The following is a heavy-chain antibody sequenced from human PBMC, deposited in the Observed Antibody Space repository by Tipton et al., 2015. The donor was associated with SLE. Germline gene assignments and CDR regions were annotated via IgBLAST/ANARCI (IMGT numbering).Heavy chain of an antibody. CDR3: AREGIAVAGRGYYYYMDV. CDR2: IYYSGST. J-gene: IGHJ6*03. CDR1: GGSISSYY. V-gene: IGHV4-59*01. Sequence: TLSLTCTVSGGSISSYYWSWIRQPPGKGLEWIGYIYYSGSTNYNPSLKSRVTISVDTSKNQFSLKLSSVTAAGTAVYYCAREGIAVAGRGYYYYMDVWGKGTTVTVSS. D-gene: IGHD6-19*01.